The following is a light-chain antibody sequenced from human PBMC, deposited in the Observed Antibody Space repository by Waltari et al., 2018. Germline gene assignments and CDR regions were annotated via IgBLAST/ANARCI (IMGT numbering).Light chain of an antibody. CDR2: VNSDGSH. J-gene: IGLJ3*02. Sequence: QLVLTQSPSASASLGASVKLTCTLSSGHSSNVIAWLQQQPEKGPRYLMKVNSDGSHSKGDEIPDRFSGSSAGAERYLTISGVQPEDEADYYCQTGGHGTWVFGGGTKLTVL. CDR1: SGHSSNV. V-gene: IGLV4-69*01. CDR3: QTGGHGTWV.